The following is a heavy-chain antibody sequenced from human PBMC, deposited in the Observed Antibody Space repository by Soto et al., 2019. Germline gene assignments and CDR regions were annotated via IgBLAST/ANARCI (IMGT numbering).Heavy chain of an antibody. D-gene: IGHD6-19*01. CDR2: LYYSGDT. Sequence: PSETLSLTCTVSGDSISSYFWIWIRQPPGKGLEWIGYLYYSGDTNYNPSLKSRVTISVDTSKNQFSLKLSSVTAADTAVYYCARVLGLPVAGPNNWFDPWGQGTLVTVSS. CDR3: ARVLGLPVAGPNNWFDP. CDR1: GDSISSYF. J-gene: IGHJ5*02. V-gene: IGHV4-59*01.